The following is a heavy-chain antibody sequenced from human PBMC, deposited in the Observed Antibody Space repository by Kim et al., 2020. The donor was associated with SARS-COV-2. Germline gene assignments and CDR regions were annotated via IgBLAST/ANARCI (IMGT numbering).Heavy chain of an antibody. CDR2: INHSGST. CDR1: GGSFSGYY. CDR3: ARGTRQWLSRHYYYYMDV. D-gene: IGHD6-19*01. J-gene: IGHJ6*03. Sequence: SETLSLTCAVYGGSFSGYYWSWIRQPPGKGLEWIGEINHSGSTNYNPSLKSRVTISVDTSKNQFSLKLSSVTAADTAVYYCARGTRQWLSRHYYYYMDVWGQGTTLTVSS. V-gene: IGHV4-34*01.